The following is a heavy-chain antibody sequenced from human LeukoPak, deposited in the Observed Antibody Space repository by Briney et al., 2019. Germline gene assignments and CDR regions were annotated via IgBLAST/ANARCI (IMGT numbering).Heavy chain of an antibody. CDR1: GYTFTGYY. Sequence: GASVKVSCKASGYTFTGYYMHWVRQAPGQGLEWMGRISPNSGGTHYAQKFQGRVTMTRDTSINTAYMELDRLTSDDTAVYYRARDHGMDVWGQGTTVTVSS. CDR3: ARDHGMDV. V-gene: IGHV1-2*06. J-gene: IGHJ6*02. CDR2: ISPNSGGT.